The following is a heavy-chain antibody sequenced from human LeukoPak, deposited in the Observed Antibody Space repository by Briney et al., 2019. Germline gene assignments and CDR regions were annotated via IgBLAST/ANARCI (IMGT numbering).Heavy chain of an antibody. J-gene: IGHJ4*02. CDR2: IYYNGIT. Sequence: SENLSLTCTVSGGSIGRYYWSWIRQSPGKGLEWIGHIYYNGITNSNPSLKSRVTISVNTSKNQFSLRLSSVTAADTAVYYCAKELESWEIFEYWGQGTLVTVSS. CDR3: AKELESWEIFEY. CDR1: GGSIGRYY. V-gene: IGHV4-59*01. D-gene: IGHD1-26*01.